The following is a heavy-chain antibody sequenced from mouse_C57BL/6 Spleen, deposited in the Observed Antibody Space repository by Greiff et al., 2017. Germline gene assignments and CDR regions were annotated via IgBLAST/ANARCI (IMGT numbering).Heavy chain of an antibody. J-gene: IGHJ3*01. V-gene: IGHV1-26*01. Sequence: VQLQQSGPELVKPGASVKISCKASGYTFTDYYMNWVKQSHGKSLEWIGDINPNNGGTSYNQKFKGKATLTVDKSSSTAYMELRSLTSEDSAVYYCARGQSTMVRGFAYWGQGTLVTVSA. D-gene: IGHD2-2*01. CDR2: INPNNGGT. CDR1: GYTFTDYY. CDR3: ARGQSTMVRGFAY.